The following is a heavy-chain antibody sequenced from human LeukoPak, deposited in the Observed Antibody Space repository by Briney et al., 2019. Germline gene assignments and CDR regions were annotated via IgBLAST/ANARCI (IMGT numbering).Heavy chain of an antibody. CDR3: ARVPSSFRVE. CDR1: GFTFSSHA. V-gene: IGHV3-30-3*01. Sequence: GGSLRLSCAASGFTFSSHAMHWVRQAPGKGLEWVAVISYDGSNKYYADSVKGRFTISRDNSKNTLYLQMNSLRVEDTAVYYCARVPSSFRVEWGQGTLVSVSS. CDR2: ISYDGSNK. J-gene: IGHJ4*02. D-gene: IGHD3-10*01.